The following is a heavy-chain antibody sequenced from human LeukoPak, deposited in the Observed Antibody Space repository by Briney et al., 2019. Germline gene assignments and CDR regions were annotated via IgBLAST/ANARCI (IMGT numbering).Heavy chain of an antibody. CDR3: ARDPRTVRI. CDR1: GFTFSASY. Sequence: GGSLGLSCVASGFTFSASYMTWVRQPPGKGLEWLSYISGNSGDINYADSVKGRFTVSRDNAKNSLYLQMNSLRVEDTAVYYCARDPRTVRIWGQGTLVTVSS. J-gene: IGHJ4*02. D-gene: IGHD1-1*01. V-gene: IGHV3-11*06. CDR2: ISGNSGDI.